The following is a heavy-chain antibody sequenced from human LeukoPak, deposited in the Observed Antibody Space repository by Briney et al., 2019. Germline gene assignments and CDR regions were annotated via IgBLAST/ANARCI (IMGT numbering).Heavy chain of an antibody. CDR2: IIHSGNT. J-gene: IGHJ4*02. CDR1: GGSISRSNW. D-gene: IGHD1-14*01. CDR3: TGYNIPYTFEF. Sequence: PSGTLSLTCAVSGGSISRSNWWTWVRQSPGKGLEWIGDIIHSGNTNYNPSLRSRLTISLDKSRNQFSLKLSSVTGADTAVYYCTGYNIPYTFEFWGQGTLVTVSS. V-gene: IGHV4-4*02.